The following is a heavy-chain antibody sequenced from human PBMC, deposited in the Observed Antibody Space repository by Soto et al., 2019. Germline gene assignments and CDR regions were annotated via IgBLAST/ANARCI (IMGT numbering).Heavy chain of an antibody. CDR3: ARTTSGAFDI. CDR2: IYYSGST. Sequence: SETLSLTCTVSGGSISSSSYYWGWIRQPPGKGLEWIGSIYYSGSTYYNPSLKSRVTISVDTSKNQFSLKLSSVTAADTAVYYCARTTSGAFDIWGQGTMVTVSS. CDR1: GGSISSSSYY. J-gene: IGHJ3*02. D-gene: IGHD4-4*01. V-gene: IGHV4-39*01.